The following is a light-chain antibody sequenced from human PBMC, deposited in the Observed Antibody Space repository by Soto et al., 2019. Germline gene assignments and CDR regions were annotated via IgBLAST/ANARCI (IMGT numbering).Light chain of an antibody. V-gene: IGKV3-15*01. Sequence: EIVMTQSPATLSVSPGERATLSCRASETISSRVAWYQLKPGQAPRLLIYGASTRATGIPARFSGSGSGTEFSLTISSLQSGDSAVSVCQHYKTWPLMFGGGTKLEIK. CDR3: QHYKTWPLM. CDR2: GAS. CDR1: ETISSR. J-gene: IGKJ4*02.